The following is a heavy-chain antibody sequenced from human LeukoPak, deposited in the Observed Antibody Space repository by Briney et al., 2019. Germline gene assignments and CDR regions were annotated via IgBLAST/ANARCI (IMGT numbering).Heavy chain of an antibody. D-gene: IGHD4-17*01. CDR3: ARALAPYGDYAFDY. J-gene: IGHJ4*02. CDR1: GDSISSYY. V-gene: IGHV4-59*01. Sequence: SETLSLTCTVSGDSISSYYWTWIRQPPGKGLEWIGHISYSGSTNYNPSLKSRVTISVDTSKSQFSPKLSSVTAADTAVYYCARALAPYGDYAFDYWGQGTLVTVSS. CDR2: ISYSGST.